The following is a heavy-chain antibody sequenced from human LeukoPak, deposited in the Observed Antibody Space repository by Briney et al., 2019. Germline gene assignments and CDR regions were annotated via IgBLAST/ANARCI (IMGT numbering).Heavy chain of an antibody. D-gene: IGHD3-10*02. CDR3: AELGITMIGGV. CDR1: GFTFSSYS. J-gene: IGHJ6*04. Sequence: GGSLRLSCAASGFTFSSYSMNWVRQAPGKGLEWVSYISSSSSSIYYADSVKGRFTISRDNAKNSLYLQMNSLRAEDTAVYYCAELGITMIGGVWGKGTTVTISS. V-gene: IGHV3-48*04. CDR2: ISSSSSSI.